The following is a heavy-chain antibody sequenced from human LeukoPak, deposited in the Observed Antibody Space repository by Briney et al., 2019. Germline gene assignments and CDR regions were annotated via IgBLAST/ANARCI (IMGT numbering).Heavy chain of an antibody. Sequence: PGGSLRLSCVASGFSFSTYGMHWVRQAPGKGLEWVAFIRHDGSSKYYADSVKGRFTISRDNSKNTLYLQMNSLRAEDTAVYYCAKDLEVWGSYRYLDYWGQGTLVTVSS. J-gene: IGHJ4*02. D-gene: IGHD3-16*02. V-gene: IGHV3-30*02. CDR3: AKDLEVWGSYRYLDY. CDR1: GFSFSTYG. CDR2: IRHDGSSK.